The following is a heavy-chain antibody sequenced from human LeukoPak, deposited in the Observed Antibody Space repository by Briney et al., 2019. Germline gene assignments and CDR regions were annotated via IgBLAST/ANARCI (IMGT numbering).Heavy chain of an antibody. CDR3: AKDLSAGHFDY. V-gene: IGHV3-23*01. D-gene: IGHD6-13*01. J-gene: IGHJ4*02. CDR1: GFTLRGNA. Sequence: GGSLRLSCAAWGFTLRGNAMSWVRQAPGKGLKWVSTVSSSGARTYYADSVKGRFTISRDNSKNTLYLQMNSLRAEDTAVYYCAKDLSAGHFDYWGQGSLVTVSS. CDR2: VSSSGART.